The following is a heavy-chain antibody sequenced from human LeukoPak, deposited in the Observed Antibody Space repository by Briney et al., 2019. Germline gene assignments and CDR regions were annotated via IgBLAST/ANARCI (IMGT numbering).Heavy chain of an antibody. CDR3: ARDDRVFGVFIFDYNYAMDV. V-gene: IGHV3-30*03. J-gene: IGHJ6*02. Sequence: GSLRLSCAASGFTFSSYGMHWVRQAPGKGLEWVAVSSYDGSNKHYADSVKGRFTISKDNSNNTVHLQMNSLRAEDTAVYYCARDDRVFGVFIFDYNYAMDVWGQGTTVTVSS. CDR1: GFTFSSYG. D-gene: IGHD3-3*01. CDR2: SSYDGSNK.